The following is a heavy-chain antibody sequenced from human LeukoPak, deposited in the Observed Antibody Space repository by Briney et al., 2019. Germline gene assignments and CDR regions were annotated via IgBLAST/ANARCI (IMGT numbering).Heavy chain of an antibody. D-gene: IGHD3-10*01. CDR1: GFTFSSYA. CDR2: ISGSGDTT. Sequence: GGSLRLSCAASGFTFSSYAMSWVRQAPGKGLEWVSFISGSGDTTYYADSVKGRFTISRDTSKNTQYLQMNSLRVEDSAVYYCAKLSGSGSSYPYNHRGQGTLVTVSS. CDR3: AKLSGSGSSYPYNH. J-gene: IGHJ4*02. V-gene: IGHV3-23*01.